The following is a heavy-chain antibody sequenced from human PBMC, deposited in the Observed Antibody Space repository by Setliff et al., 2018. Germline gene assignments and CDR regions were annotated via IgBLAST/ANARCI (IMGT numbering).Heavy chain of an antibody. J-gene: IGHJ5*02. V-gene: IGHV1-69*10. CDR1: GGTFSSYA. D-gene: IGHD4-17*01. CDR2: IIPILGIA. CDR3: ARSRLYGGWFDP. Sequence: SVKVSCKASGGTFSSYAISWVRQAPGQGLEWMGGIIPILGIANYAQKFQGRVTITADKSTSTAYMELSSLRSDDTAVYSCARSRLYGGWFDPWGQGTLVTVSS.